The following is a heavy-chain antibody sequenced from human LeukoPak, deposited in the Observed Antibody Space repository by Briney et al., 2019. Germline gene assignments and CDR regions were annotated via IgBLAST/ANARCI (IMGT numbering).Heavy chain of an antibody. J-gene: IGHJ4*02. V-gene: IGHV1-69*13. Sequence: ASVKVSCKASGGTFSSYAISWVRQAPGQGLEWMGGIIPIFGTANYAQKFQGRVTITADESTSTAYMELSSLRSDDTAVYYCARDYCSSTSCLFDYWGQGTLVTVSS. D-gene: IGHD2-2*01. CDR3: ARDYCSSTSCLFDY. CDR1: GGTFSSYA. CDR2: IIPIFGTA.